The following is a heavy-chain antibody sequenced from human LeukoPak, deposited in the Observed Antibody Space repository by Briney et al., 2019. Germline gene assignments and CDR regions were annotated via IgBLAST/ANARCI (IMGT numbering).Heavy chain of an antibody. CDR3: ARDNSVRDEAWWFNP. J-gene: IGHJ5*02. CDR1: GGTFSSYT. V-gene: IGHV1-69*06. Sequence: SVKVSCKASGGTFSSYTISWVRQAPGQGLEWMGGIIPLFGTPDYAQKFQDRLTITADKSTSTAYMELSSLRSEDTAVYYCARDNSVRDEAWWFNPWGQGTLVTVSS. CDR2: IIPLFGTP. D-gene: IGHD5-24*01.